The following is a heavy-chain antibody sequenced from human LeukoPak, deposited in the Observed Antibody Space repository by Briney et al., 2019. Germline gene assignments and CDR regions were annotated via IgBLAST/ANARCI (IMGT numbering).Heavy chain of an antibody. J-gene: IGHJ6*02. V-gene: IGHV3-23*01. CDR2: ISGSGGST. CDR3: ARVSNPRPFYYYYYGMDV. CDR1: GFTFSSYA. Sequence: GGSLRLSCAASGFTFSSYAMSWVRQAPGKGLEWVSAISGSGGSTYYADSVKGRFTISRDNSKNTLYLQMNSLRAEDTAVYYCARVSNPRPFYYYYYGMDVWGQGTTVTVSS.